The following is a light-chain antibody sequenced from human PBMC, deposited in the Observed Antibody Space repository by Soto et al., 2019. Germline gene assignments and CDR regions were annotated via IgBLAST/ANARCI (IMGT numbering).Light chain of an antibody. CDR2: DAS. CDR3: QQYNSYSRT. J-gene: IGKJ3*01. Sequence: DIQMTQSPSTLSASVGDRVTITCRASQSISSWLAWYQQKPGKAPKLLIYDASRLESGVPSRFSGSGSGTEFTLTISSLQPDDFATYYCQQYNSYSRTFGPGTKVDIK. V-gene: IGKV1-5*01. CDR1: QSISSW.